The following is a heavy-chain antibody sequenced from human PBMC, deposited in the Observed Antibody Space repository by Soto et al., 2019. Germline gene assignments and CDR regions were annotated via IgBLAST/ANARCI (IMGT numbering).Heavy chain of an antibody. Sequence: RLSCASSGISFSISPMHCVRQAPGKGPEWVALISYDGTNKFYADSVNGRFTISTDNSKNTLYLQVDSLRLEGAAVYYCARDSKTSGGQHSAFNFVDSWGEATLVTV. D-gene: IGHD1-1*01. CDR2: ISYDGTNK. CDR1: GISFSISP. CDR3: ARDSKTSGGQHSAFNFVDS. V-gene: IGHV3-30-3*01. J-gene: IGHJ5*01.